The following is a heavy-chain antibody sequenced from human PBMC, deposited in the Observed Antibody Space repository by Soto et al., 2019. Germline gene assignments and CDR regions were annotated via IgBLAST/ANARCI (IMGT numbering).Heavy chain of an antibody. CDR2: TYHGGAT. Sequence: QVQLQESGPGLVKPSGTLSLTCAISGGFIRGHDWWSWVRQTPGKGLEWIGETYHGGATYYNPSRESRATISTDESKNQLARKLTSVTAADTAIYYCAHQTISYTLDVWGQGTTVTVSS. CDR3: AHQTISYTLDV. V-gene: IGHV4-4*02. D-gene: IGHD3-3*01. CDR1: GGFIRGHDW. J-gene: IGHJ6*02.